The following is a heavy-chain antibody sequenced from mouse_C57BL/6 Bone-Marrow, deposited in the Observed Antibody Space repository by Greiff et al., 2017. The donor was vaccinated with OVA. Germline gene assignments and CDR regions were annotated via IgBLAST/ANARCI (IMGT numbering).Heavy chain of an antibody. Sequence: EVHLVESGGGLVKPGGSLKLSCAASGFTFSDYGMHWVRQAPEKGLEWVAYISSGSSTIYYAATVKGRFPISRDNAKNTLFLQMTSLRSEDTAVYYCARINYWYFDVGGTGTTVTVS. CDR1: GFTFSDYG. J-gene: IGHJ1*03. CDR3: ARINYWYFDV. V-gene: IGHV5-17*01. CDR2: ISSGSSTI.